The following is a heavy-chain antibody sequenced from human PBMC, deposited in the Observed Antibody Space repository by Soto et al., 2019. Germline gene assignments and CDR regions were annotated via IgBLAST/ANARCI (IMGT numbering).Heavy chain of an antibody. Sequence: QVQLVQSGAEVKKPGASVKVSCKASGYSFTSYGISWVTQAPGQGLEWMGWFSAYNGNTNYAHKLQVRVTITSDTSTSTAYMELRSLRSDDTAVYYCARDNGFGESDVWGQGTTVTVSS. D-gene: IGHD3-10*01. CDR1: GYSFTSYG. V-gene: IGHV1-18*01. CDR3: ARDNGFGESDV. CDR2: FSAYNGNT. J-gene: IGHJ6*02.